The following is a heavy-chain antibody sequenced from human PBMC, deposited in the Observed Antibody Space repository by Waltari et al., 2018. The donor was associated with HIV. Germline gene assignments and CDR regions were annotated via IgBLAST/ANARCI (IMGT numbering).Heavy chain of an antibody. CDR3: ARDPQYCSSTSCSYYFDY. CDR1: GFTFSSYA. Sequence: QVQLVESGGGVVQPGRSLRLSCAASGFTFSSYAMHWVRQAPGKGWWWVVVISCDGRNKYYADSVKGLFTISRYNSKNTLYLQMNSLRAEDTAVYYCARDPQYCSSTSCSYYFDYWGQGTLVTVSS. J-gene: IGHJ4*02. CDR2: ISCDGRNK. V-gene: IGHV3-30*04. D-gene: IGHD2-2*01.